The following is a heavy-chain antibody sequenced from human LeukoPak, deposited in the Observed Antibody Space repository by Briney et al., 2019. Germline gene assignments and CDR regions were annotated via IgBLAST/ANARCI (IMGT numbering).Heavy chain of an antibody. CDR2: IIPIFGTA. J-gene: IGHJ4*02. D-gene: IGHD3-9*01. Sequence: SVKVSCKASGGTFSSYAISWVRQAPGQGLEWMGRIIPIFGTANYAQKFHGRVTITTDESTSTAYMELSSLRSEDTAVYYCARARSDVILTGPPDYWGQGTLVTVSS. CDR1: GGTFSSYA. V-gene: IGHV1-69*05. CDR3: ARARSDVILTGPPDY.